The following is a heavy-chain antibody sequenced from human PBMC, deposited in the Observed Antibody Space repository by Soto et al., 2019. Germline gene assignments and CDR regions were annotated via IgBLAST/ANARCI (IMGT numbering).Heavy chain of an antibody. Sequence: QVQLQESGPGLVKPSETLSLTCIVSGGSVSNDAYYWSWIRQSPGKGLEWIGYIYHSGSTYYNPSLKSRVTISADTSANQFSLKVSSVTAADTAVYYCARLGIGWEFPFDYWGQGTLVNVSS. CDR3: ARLGIGWEFPFDY. CDR1: GGSVSNDAYY. V-gene: IGHV4-61*08. J-gene: IGHJ4*02. D-gene: IGHD1-26*01. CDR2: IYHSGST.